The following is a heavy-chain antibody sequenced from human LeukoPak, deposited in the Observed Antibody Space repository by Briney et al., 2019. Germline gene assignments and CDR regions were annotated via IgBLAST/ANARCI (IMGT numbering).Heavy chain of an antibody. D-gene: IGHD4-23*01. CDR3: AKPWDYGGDSGLDY. J-gene: IGHJ4*02. Sequence: GWSLRLSCAASGFTFSSYGMHWVRQAPGKGLDWVTFILYDGSKKYYADSVKGRFTVSRDNSKNTLYLQMNSLRAEDTAVYFCAKPWDYGGDSGLDYWGQGTLVTVSS. CDR1: GFTFSSYG. CDR2: ILYDGSKK. V-gene: IGHV3-30*02.